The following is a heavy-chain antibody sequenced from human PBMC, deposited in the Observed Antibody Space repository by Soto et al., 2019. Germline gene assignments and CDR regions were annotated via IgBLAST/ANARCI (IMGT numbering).Heavy chain of an antibody. CDR1: GFTFTRYA. CDR3: AKDLRPDILTGSPLDN. V-gene: IGHV3-23*01. D-gene: IGHD3-9*01. Sequence: EVQLLESGGGLVQPGESLRLSCAASGFTFTRYAMNWVRQAPGKGLEWISGISDSGGSTYYADSVMGRFTISRDNSKDTLFLQMNSLRADDTAVYYCAKDLRPDILTGSPLDNGGQGTLVTVSS. J-gene: IGHJ4*02. CDR2: ISDSGGST.